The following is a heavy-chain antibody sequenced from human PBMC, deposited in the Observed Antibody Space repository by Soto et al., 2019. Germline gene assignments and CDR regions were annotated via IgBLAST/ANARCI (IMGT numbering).Heavy chain of an antibody. D-gene: IGHD1-7*01. V-gene: IGHV4-4*07. CDR3: AIESGENWTYEAH. CDR2: ITVNGNT. J-gene: IGHJ1*01. Sequence: QVQQLESGPGLVKPWDTLSLTCTVSGAYISDFSWSWIRQPAGKGLEWIGRITVNGNTQYNPSFRSRVTMSMDTSRNQFSLNLQSATAADTALYYCAIESGENWTYEAHWGQGTLVTVSS. CDR1: GAYISDFS.